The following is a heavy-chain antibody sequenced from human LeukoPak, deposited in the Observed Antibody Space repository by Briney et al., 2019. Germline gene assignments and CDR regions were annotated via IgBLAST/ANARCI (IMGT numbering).Heavy chain of an antibody. Sequence: GGSLRLSCAASGFTFSNAWMSWVRQAPGKGLEWVGRIKSKTDGGTTDYAAPVKGRFTISRDDSKSTLYLQMNSLETEDTATYYCATEGGSGWYGHFDHWGQGTLVTVSS. CDR2: IKSKTDGGTT. CDR1: GFTFSNAW. J-gene: IGHJ4*02. V-gene: IGHV3-15*01. D-gene: IGHD6-19*01. CDR3: ATEGGSGWYGHFDH.